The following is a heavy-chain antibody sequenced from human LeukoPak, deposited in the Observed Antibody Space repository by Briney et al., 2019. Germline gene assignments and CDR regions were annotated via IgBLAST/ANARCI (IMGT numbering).Heavy chain of an antibody. CDR1: GDSVSSNSAA. CDR3: ARVMLGYGDTYYYGMDV. Sequence: SQTLSLTCAISGDSVSSNSAAWNWIRQSPSRGLEWLGKTYYRSKWYNDYAESVKSRITINPDTPKNQFSLHLNSVTPEDTAVYYCARVMLGYGDTYYYGMDVWGQGATVTVSS. D-gene: IGHD2-21*02. J-gene: IGHJ6*02. CDR2: TYYRSKWYN. V-gene: IGHV6-1*01.